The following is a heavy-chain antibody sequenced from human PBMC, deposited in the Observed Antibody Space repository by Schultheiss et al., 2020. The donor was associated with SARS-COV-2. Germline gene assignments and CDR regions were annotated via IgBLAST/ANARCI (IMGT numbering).Heavy chain of an antibody. CDR3: ARENAIASSNWFDP. Sequence: ASVKVSCKASGGTFTSYGISWVRQAPGQGLEWMGWISAYNGNTNYAQKLQGRVTMTTDTSTSTAYMELSSLRSEDTAVYYCARENAIASSNWFDPWGQGTLVTVSS. D-gene: IGHD2-21*01. CDR2: ISAYNGNT. V-gene: IGHV1-18*01. J-gene: IGHJ5*02. CDR1: GGTFTSYG.